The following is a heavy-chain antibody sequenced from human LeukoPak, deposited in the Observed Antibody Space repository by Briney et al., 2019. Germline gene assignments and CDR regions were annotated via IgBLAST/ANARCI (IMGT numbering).Heavy chain of an antibody. CDR1: GFTFSSYA. CDR2: ISYDGSNK. D-gene: IGHD4-17*01. Sequence: GGSLRLSCAASGFTFSSYAMHWVRQAPGKGLEWVALISYDGSNKYYADSVKGRFTISRDNSKNTLYLQMNSLRAEDTAVYYCAKFHYGDLPWSAFDIWGQGTMVTVSS. CDR3: AKFHYGDLPWSAFDI. V-gene: IGHV3-30-3*02. J-gene: IGHJ3*02.